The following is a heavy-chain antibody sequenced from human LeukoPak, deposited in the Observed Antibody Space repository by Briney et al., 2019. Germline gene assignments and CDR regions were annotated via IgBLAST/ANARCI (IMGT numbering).Heavy chain of an antibody. D-gene: IGHD1-1*01. CDR3: SCSIKSYGTRGNAY. J-gene: IGHJ4*02. Sequence: GGSLRLSCAASGFTFSTYCMTWVRQAPGKGLEWVAVISYDGSNKYYADSVKGRFTISRDNSKKTLYLQMRSLRAEDTAVYYCSCSIKSYGTRGNAYWGQGTLVTVSS. CDR2: ISYDGSNK. CDR1: GFTFSTYC. V-gene: IGHV3-30*03.